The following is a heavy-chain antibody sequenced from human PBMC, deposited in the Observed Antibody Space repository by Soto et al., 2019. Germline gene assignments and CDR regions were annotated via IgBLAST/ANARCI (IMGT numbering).Heavy chain of an antibody. D-gene: IGHD6-19*01. J-gene: IGHJ4*02. CDR1: GFTFNIYW. Sequence: GGSLRLSCAASGFTFNIYWMHWVRQAPGKGLVWVSRITSDGSSIVYADSVRSRFTMSRDNARNTVYLEMNSLGVEDTGVYYCARDWLSTIDSWGQGTLVTVSS. V-gene: IGHV3-74*01. CDR3: ARDWLSTIDS. CDR2: ITSDGSSI.